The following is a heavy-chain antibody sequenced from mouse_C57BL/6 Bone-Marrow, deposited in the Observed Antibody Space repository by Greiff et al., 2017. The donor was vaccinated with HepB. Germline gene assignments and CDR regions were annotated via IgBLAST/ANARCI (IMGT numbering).Heavy chain of an antibody. D-gene: IGHD1-3*01. CDR3: ARLHSGYAMDY. J-gene: IGHJ4*01. V-gene: IGHV5-9*01. CDR1: GFTFSSYT. CDR2: ISGGGGNT. Sequence: EVKLEESGGGLVKPGGSLKLSCAASGFTFSSYTMSWVRQTPEKRLEWVATISGGGGNTYYPDSVKGRFTISRDNAKNTLYLQMSSLRSEDTALYYCARLHSGYAMDYWGQGTSVTVSS.